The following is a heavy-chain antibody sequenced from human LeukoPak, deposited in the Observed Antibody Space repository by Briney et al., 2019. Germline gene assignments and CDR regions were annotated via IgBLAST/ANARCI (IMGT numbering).Heavy chain of an antibody. CDR2: ISSSGSTI. CDR1: GFTFSDYY. D-gene: IGHD2-15*01. Sequence: PGGSLRLSCAASGFTFSDYYMSWIRQAPRKGLEWVSYISSSGSTIYYADSVKGRFTISRDNAKNSLYLQMNSLRAEDTAVYYWASAEGLVVIAATIDYWGQGTLVTVSS. V-gene: IGHV3-11*04. CDR3: ASAEGLVVIAATIDY. J-gene: IGHJ4*02.